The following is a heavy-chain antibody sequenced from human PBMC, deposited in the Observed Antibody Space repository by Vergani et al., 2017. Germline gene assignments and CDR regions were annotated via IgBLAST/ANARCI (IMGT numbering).Heavy chain of an antibody. V-gene: IGHV3-21*01. Sequence: EVQLVESGGGLVKPGGSLRLSCAASGFTFSSYSMNWVRQAPGKGLEWVSSISSSSSYIYYADSVKGRFTISRDNAKNSLYLQMNSLRAEDTAVYYCARAGEKAVAGYGYWGQGTLVTVSS. D-gene: IGHD6-19*01. CDR3: ARAGEKAVAGYGY. CDR2: ISSSSSYI. J-gene: IGHJ4*02. CDR1: GFTFSSYS.